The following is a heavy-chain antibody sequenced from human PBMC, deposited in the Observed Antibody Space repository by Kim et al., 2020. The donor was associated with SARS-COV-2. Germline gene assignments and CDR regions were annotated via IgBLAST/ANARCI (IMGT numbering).Heavy chain of an antibody. V-gene: IGHV4-39*01. CDR2: IYYSGST. CDR1: GGPIRRSSYY. J-gene: IGHJ5*02. D-gene: IGHD5-18*01. CDR3: PRTFWRVPLWFTP. Sequence: SETLSLTCTVSGGPIRRSSYYWGWIRQPQGKGLEWIGSIYYSGSTYYNPSLKSRATISVDTSTNQFSLKLSPVTAAATAVYYCPRTFWRVPLWFTPWGLG.